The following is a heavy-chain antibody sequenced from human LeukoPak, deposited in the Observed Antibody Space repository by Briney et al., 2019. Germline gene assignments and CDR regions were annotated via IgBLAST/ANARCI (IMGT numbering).Heavy chain of an antibody. Sequence: PGGSLRLSCEASGFTVSSNYMSWVRQAPGKGLEWVSVIYSGGSTYYADSVKGRFTISRHNSKNTLYLQMNSLRAEDTAVYYCATEVCDILTGRTNFDYWGQGTLVTVSS. CDR2: IYSGGST. D-gene: IGHD3-9*01. CDR3: ATEVCDILTGRTNFDY. CDR1: GFTVSSNY. J-gene: IGHJ4*02. V-gene: IGHV3-53*04.